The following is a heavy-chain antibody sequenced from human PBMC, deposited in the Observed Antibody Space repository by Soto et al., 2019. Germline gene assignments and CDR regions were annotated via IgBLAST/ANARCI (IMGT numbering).Heavy chain of an antibody. CDR2: IWSDGSNQ. J-gene: IGHJ1*01. CDR3: AREVNYNRGGNFFGY. Sequence: QVRLMESGGGVVQPGTSLRLSCVGSGFTFSSYGMHWVRQAPGKGLEWVAVIWSDGSNQYYGDSVKGRFTISRDNSKNTLYLQVDSLRVEDTAGYYCAREVNYNRGGNFFGYWGQGTLVTVSS. V-gene: IGHV3-33*01. D-gene: IGHD3-10*01. CDR1: GFTFSSYG.